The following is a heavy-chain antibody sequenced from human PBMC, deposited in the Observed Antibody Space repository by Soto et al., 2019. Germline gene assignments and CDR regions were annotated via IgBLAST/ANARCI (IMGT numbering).Heavy chain of an antibody. CDR3: ARGMTTVTTIDY. J-gene: IGHJ4*02. V-gene: IGHV4-59*12. D-gene: IGHD4-4*01. Sequence: SETLSLTCTVSGGSISGYYWSWIRQPPGKGLEWIGYMYNIGSTVYNPSFKSRVTISVDTSKNQFSLKLSSVTAADTAVYYCARGMTTVTTIDYWGQGTLVTVSS. CDR1: GGSISGYY. CDR2: MYNIGST.